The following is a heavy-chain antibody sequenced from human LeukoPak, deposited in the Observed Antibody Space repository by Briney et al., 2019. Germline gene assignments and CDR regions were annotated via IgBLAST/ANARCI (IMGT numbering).Heavy chain of an antibody. J-gene: IGHJ3*02. V-gene: IGHV3-74*01. CDR3: AREERMRDAFDI. D-gene: IGHD2-15*01. CDR2: INSDGSST. CDR1: GFTFSSYW. Sequence: QPGGSLRLSWAAAGFTFSSYWMHWVRQAPGKGLVWVSRINSDGSSTSYADSVKGRFTISRDNAKNTLYLQMNSLRAEDTAVYYCAREERMRDAFDIWGQGTMVTVSS.